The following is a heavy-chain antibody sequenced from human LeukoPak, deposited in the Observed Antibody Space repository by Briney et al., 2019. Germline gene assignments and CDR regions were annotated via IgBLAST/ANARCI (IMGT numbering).Heavy chain of an antibody. CDR3: ASPRGLQ. CDR1: GFTFSSYA. CDR2: ISYDGSNK. J-gene: IGHJ4*02. D-gene: IGHD6-25*01. V-gene: IGHV3-30*04. Sequence: GRSLRLSCAASGFTFSSYAMHWVRQAPGKGLEWVAVISYDGSNKYYADSVKGRFTISRDNSKSTLYLQMNSLRAEDTAVYYCASPRGLQWGQGTLVTVSS.